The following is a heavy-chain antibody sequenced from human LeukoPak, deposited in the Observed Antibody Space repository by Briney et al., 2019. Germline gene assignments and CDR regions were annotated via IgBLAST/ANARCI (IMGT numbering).Heavy chain of an antibody. V-gene: IGHV3-21*01. CDR1: GFTFSNFA. CDR2: ISTYSNHI. CDR3: ASLAMTTLTPFDH. J-gene: IGHJ4*02. Sequence: GGSLRLSCAASGFTFSNFAMSWVRQAPGKGLEWVSSISTYSNHIKYADSVKGRFTISRDDAKNSLFLQMNSLRAEDTAVYYCASLAMTTLTPFDHWGQGTLVTVSS. D-gene: IGHD4-17*01.